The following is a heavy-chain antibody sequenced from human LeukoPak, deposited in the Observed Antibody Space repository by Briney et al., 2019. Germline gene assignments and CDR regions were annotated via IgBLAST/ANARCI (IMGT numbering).Heavy chain of an antibody. CDR2: IYTSGST. Sequence: SETLSLTCTGSGGSISSGSYYWSWIRQPAGKGLEWIGRIYTSGSTNYNPSLKSRVTISVDTSKNQFSLKLSSVTAADTAVYYCARGRVTKQQLVGAVDAFDIWGQGTMVTVSS. V-gene: IGHV4-61*02. CDR3: ARGRVTKQQLVGAVDAFDI. CDR1: GGSISSGSYY. D-gene: IGHD6-13*01. J-gene: IGHJ3*02.